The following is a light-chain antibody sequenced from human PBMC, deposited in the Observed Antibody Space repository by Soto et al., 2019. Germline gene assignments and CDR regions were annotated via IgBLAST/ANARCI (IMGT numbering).Light chain of an antibody. CDR3: QSYDSSLSGYV. J-gene: IGLJ1*01. V-gene: IGLV1-40*01. CDR1: SAKIGAAYN. Sequence: SVLTQPPQASGAPGKRVTISCPGGSAKIGAAYNVDWYQQLPGTAPKLLIYGNNNRPSGVPARFSGSKSGTSASLAIAGLQAEDEGDYYCQSYDSSLSGYVFGTGTKVTVL. CDR2: GNN.